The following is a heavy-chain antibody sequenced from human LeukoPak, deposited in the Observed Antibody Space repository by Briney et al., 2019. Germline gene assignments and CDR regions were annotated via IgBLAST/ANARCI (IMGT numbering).Heavy chain of an antibody. CDR2: IIPIFGTA. V-gene: IGHV1-69*05. D-gene: IGHD3-22*01. CDR1: GGXFSSYA. Sequence: KASGGXFSSYAISWVRQAPGQGLEWMGRIIPIFGTANYAQKFQGRVTITTDESTSTAYMELSSLRSEDTAVYYCARDGFAEKWLVPIYWGQGTLVTVSS. J-gene: IGHJ4*02. CDR3: ARDGFAEKWLVPIY.